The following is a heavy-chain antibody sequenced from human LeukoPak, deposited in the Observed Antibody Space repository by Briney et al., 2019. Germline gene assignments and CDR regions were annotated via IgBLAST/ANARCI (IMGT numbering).Heavy chain of an antibody. CDR2: ITTYSGDT. CDR1: GYTFTTYG. D-gene: IGHD3-16*01. J-gene: IGHJ4*02. Sequence: ASVTVSCTASGYTFTTYGISWVRQAPGQGLEWMGWITTYSGDTYYAQKLQGRVTMTTDTSTSTAYMELRSLRSDDTAVYYCATPLIGQGVSLGYWGQGTLVTVSS. CDR3: ATPLIGQGVSLGY. V-gene: IGHV1-18*01.